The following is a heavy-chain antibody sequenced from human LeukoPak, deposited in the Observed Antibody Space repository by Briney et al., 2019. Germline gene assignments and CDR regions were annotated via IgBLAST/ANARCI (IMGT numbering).Heavy chain of an antibody. Sequence: SETLSLTCAVYSGSFSGYYWSWIRQPPGKGLEWIGEINHSGSTNYNPSLKSRVTISGDTSKNQFSLRLSSVTAADTAVYYCARVRPAVAGTHYFDYWGQGTLVTVSS. J-gene: IGHJ4*02. CDR2: INHSGST. CDR1: SGSFSGYY. CDR3: ARVRPAVAGTHYFDY. D-gene: IGHD6-19*01. V-gene: IGHV4-34*01.